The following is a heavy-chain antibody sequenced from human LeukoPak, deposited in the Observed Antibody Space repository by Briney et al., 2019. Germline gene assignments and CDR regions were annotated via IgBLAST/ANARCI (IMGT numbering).Heavy chain of an antibody. Sequence: GGSLRLSCAASGYTFTSYWMTWVRQATGKGLEWVANINEDGGGRYYVDSVKGRFTISRDNAKKSLYLQMSNLRAEDTAVYYCARAPEDTAVSPCEYWGQGTLVTVSS. CDR1: GYTFTSYW. D-gene: IGHD5-18*01. J-gene: IGHJ4*02. V-gene: IGHV3-7*04. CDR2: INEDGGGR. CDR3: ARAPEDTAVSPCEY.